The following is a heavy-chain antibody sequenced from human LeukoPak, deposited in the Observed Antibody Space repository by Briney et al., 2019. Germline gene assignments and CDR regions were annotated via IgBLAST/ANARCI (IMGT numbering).Heavy chain of an antibody. V-gene: IGHV3-21*01. J-gene: IGHJ3*02. CDR1: GFTFSRHN. Sequence: GGSLRLSCAGSGFTFSRHNMNWVRQAPGKGLEWISSISGDSTYIHYADSVKGRFTISRDDAKNSLYLQMNSLRAEGTAVYYCARRTTSAFDIWGQGTMVTLSP. D-gene: IGHD1-1*01. CDR3: ARRTTSAFDI. CDR2: ISGDSTYI.